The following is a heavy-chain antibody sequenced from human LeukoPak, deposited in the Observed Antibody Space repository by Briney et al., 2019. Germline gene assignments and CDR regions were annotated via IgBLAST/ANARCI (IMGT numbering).Heavy chain of an antibody. CDR2: IYYSRTT. V-gene: IGHV4-59*01. J-gene: IGHJ2*01. D-gene: IGHD1-26*01. CDR1: GGFISSYY. Sequence: SETLSLTCTVSGGFISSYYWSWIRQPPGKGLEWIGYIYYSRTTKYNPSLNSRVTISADTSKNQFSLRLNSVTAADTAVYHCVRRQWELQYFDLWGRGTLVAVSS. CDR3: VRRQWELQYFDL.